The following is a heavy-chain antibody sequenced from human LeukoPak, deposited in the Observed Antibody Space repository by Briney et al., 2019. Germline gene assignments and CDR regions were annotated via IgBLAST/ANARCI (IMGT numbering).Heavy chain of an antibody. Sequence: ASVKVSCKASGYTFTSYGISWVRQAPGQGLEWMGRINPNSGGTNYAQKFQGRVTMTRDTSISTAYMELSRLRSDDTAVYYCARVYKVGAPHYWGQGTLVTVSS. D-gene: IGHD1-26*01. V-gene: IGHV1-2*06. J-gene: IGHJ4*02. CDR3: ARVYKVGAPHY. CDR2: INPNSGGT. CDR1: GYTFTSYG.